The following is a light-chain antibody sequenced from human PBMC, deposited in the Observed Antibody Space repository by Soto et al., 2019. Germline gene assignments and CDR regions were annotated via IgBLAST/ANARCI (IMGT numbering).Light chain of an antibody. CDR2: GVD. CDR1: SRDVGSDNL. V-gene: IGLV2-23*02. Sequence: QSALTQPASVSGSPGQSIIITCIGTSRDVGSDNLVSWYQQVPGRAPKLIIFGVDKRPSGVSNRFSGSKSGNTASLTISGLQTEDEADYYCCSYAGRSSLMFGGGTQLTVL. CDR3: CSYAGRSSLM. J-gene: IGLJ3*02.